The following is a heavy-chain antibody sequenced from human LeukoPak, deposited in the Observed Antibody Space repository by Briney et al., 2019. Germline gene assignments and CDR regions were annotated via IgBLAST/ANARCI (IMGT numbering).Heavy chain of an antibody. CDR3: ARNRGYGSGSYLPPDY. CDR1: GFTFSSYA. V-gene: IGHV3-30-3*01. D-gene: IGHD1-26*01. CDR2: ISYDGSNK. J-gene: IGHJ4*02. Sequence: PGGSLRLSCAASGFTFSSYAMHWVRQAPGKELEWVAVISYDGSNKYYADSVKGRFTISRDNSKNTLYLQMNSLRAEDTAVYYCARNRGYGSGSYLPPDYWGQGTLVTVSS.